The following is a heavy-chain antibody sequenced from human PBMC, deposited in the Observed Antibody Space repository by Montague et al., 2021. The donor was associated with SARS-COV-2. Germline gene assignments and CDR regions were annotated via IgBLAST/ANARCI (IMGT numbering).Heavy chain of an antibody. CDR1: GFSLSTSGMC. V-gene: IGHV2-70*01. CDR2: IDWDDDK. J-gene: IGHJ6*02. CDR3: ARIKWELLSSYYHGMVV. Sequence: PALVIPTQTLTLTCTFSGFSLSTSGMCVSWIRQPPGKALEWLALIDWDDDKYYSTSLKTRLTISKDTSKNQVVLTMTNMDPVDTATYYCARIKWELLSSYYHGMVVWGQGTTVTVSS. D-gene: IGHD1-26*01.